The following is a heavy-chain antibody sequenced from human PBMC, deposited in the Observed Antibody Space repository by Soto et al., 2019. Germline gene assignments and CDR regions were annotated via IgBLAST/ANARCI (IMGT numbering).Heavy chain of an antibody. V-gene: IGHV4-4*02. D-gene: IGHD4-17*01. CDR3: ARRYGVYFDY. CDR1: GGSISSSNW. Sequence: PSETLSLTCAVSGGSISSSNWWSWVRQPPGKGLEWIGEIYHSGSTNYNPSLKSRVTISVDTSKNQFSLKLSSVTAADTAVYYCARRYGVYFDYWGQGTLVTVSS. CDR2: IYHSGST. J-gene: IGHJ4*02.